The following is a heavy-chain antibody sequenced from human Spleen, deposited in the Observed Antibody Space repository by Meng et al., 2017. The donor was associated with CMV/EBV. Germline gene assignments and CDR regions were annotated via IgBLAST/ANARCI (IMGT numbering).Heavy chain of an antibody. Sequence: GGSLRLSCAASGFTFSSYATNWVRQAPGKGLEWVSTISGSGGDTYYADSVKGRFTISRDNSKNTLYLQMNSLRAEDTAVYYCAKVEGGSYHYWGQGTLVTVSS. CDR2: ISGSGGDT. D-gene: IGHD1-26*01. V-gene: IGHV3-23*01. J-gene: IGHJ4*02. CDR3: AKVEGGSYHY. CDR1: GFTFSSYA.